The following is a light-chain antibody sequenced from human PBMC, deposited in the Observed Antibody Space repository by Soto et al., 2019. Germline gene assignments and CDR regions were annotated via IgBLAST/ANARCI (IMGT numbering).Light chain of an antibody. CDR2: GAS. Sequence: EIVLTQSPGTLFLSPGERATLSCRASQSVSSSYLAWYQQKPGQAPRLLIFGASSRATGIPDRFSGSGSGTDFTLTISRLGPEDFAVYYCQQYGSSPSWTFGQGTKV. J-gene: IGKJ1*01. CDR3: QQYGSSPSWT. V-gene: IGKV3-20*01. CDR1: QSVSSSY.